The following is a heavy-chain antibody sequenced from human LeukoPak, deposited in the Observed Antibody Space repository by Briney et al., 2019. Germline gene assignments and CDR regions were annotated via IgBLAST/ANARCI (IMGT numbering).Heavy chain of an antibody. CDR1: GFTFDDYA. CDR2: ISWNSGSI. D-gene: IGHD3-22*01. V-gene: IGHV3-9*01. CDR3: AKDIGYDSSGFLDY. J-gene: IGHJ4*02. Sequence: PGGSLRHSCAASGFTFDDYAMHWVRQPPGKGLEWVSGISWNSGSIGYADSVKGRFTISRDNAKNSLYLQMSSLRAEDTALYYCAKDIGYDSSGFLDYWGQGTLVTVSS.